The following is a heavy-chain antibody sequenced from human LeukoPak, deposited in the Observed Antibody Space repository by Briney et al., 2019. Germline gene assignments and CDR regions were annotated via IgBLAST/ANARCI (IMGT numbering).Heavy chain of an antibody. D-gene: IGHD2-2*01. Sequence: ASVKVSCKASGYTFTSYYMRWVRQAPGQGLEWMGIINPSGGSTSYAQKFQGRVTMTRDTSTSTVYMELSSLRSDDTAVYYCAREDHIVVVPAAIDYFDYWGQGTLVTVSS. J-gene: IGHJ4*02. CDR3: AREDHIVVVPAAIDYFDY. CDR1: GYTFTSYY. V-gene: IGHV1-46*01. CDR2: INPSGGST.